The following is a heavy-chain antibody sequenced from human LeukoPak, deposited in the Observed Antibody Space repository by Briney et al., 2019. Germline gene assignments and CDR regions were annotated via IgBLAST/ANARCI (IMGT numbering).Heavy chain of an antibody. CDR2: IYYSGST. Sequence: SETLSLTCTVSGGSISSYYWSWIRQPPGKGLEWIGYIYYSGSTNYNPSLKSRVTISVDTSKNQFSLKLSSVTAADTAVYYCARDNVQFGTTYPNWFDPWGQGTLVTVSS. CDR1: GGSISSYY. J-gene: IGHJ5*02. CDR3: ARDNVQFGTTYPNWFDP. V-gene: IGHV4-59*01. D-gene: IGHD1-1*01.